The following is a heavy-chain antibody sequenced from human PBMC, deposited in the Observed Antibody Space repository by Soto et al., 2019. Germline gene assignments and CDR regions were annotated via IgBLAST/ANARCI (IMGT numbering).Heavy chain of an antibody. CDR1: GGSISSGDYY. CDR2: IYYSGST. J-gene: IGHJ4*02. V-gene: IGHV4-30-4*01. Sequence: SGTLSRPCTFSGGSISSGDYYWSWIRQPPGKGVEWMGYIYYSGSTYDNPSLKSRVSIAVDTSKNQFSLKLSSVTAADTAVYYCARRPIRHSWGQGTLVTVSS. CDR3: ARRPIRHS.